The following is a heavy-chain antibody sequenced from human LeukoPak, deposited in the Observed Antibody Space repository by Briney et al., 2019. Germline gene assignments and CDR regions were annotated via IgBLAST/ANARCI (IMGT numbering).Heavy chain of an antibody. V-gene: IGHV4/OR15-8*02. D-gene: IGHD3-22*01. Sequence: GSLRLSCVGSGFTFSTYNMHWVRQSPGKGLEWIGEIYHSGSTNYNPSLKSRVTISINKSKNQFSLKLSSVTAADTAVYYCARRDYYDSTGYFRSDFWGQGTLVTVSS. CDR1: GFTFSTYNM. CDR2: IYHSGST. J-gene: IGHJ4*02. CDR3: ARRDYYDSTGYFRSDF.